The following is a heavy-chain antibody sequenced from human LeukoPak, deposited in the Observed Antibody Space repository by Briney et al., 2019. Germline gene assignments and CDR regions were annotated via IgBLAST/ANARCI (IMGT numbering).Heavy chain of an antibody. D-gene: IGHD3-9*01. J-gene: IGHJ5*02. CDR3: ASERGDILPGWRSFDP. V-gene: IGHV1-2*02. Sequence: ASVKVSCKASGYTFTGYYMHWVRQAPGQGLEWMGWINPNSGGTNYAQKFQGRVTMTGDTSISTTYMELSSLRSDDTAVYYCASERGDILPGWRSFDPWGQGTLVTVSS. CDR2: INPNSGGT. CDR1: GYTFTGYY.